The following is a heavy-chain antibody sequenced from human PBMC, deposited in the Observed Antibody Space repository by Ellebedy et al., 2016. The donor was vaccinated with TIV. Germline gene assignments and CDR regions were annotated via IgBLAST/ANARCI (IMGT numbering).Heavy chain of an antibody. J-gene: IGHJ6*02. V-gene: IGHV3-21*01. Sequence: PGGSLRLSCAASGFTFSSYSMNWVRQAPGKGLEWVSSISSSSSYIYYADSVKGRFTISRDNAKNSLYLQMNSLRAEEKAVYYCARSEYYYDSSGYYLGYYYYGMDVWGQGTTVTVSS. CDR1: GFTFSSYS. D-gene: IGHD3-22*01. CDR3: ARSEYYYDSSGYYLGYYYYGMDV. CDR2: ISSSSSYI.